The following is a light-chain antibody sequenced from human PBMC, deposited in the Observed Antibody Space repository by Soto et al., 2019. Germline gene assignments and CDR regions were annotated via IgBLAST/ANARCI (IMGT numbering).Light chain of an antibody. J-gene: IGLJ1*01. V-gene: IGLV2-14*02. CDR2: EGS. CDR3: SSYTSSSTSYV. Sequence: QSALTQPASVSGSPGQSITISCTGTSSDVGSYNLVSWYQQHPGKAPKLMICEGSKRPSGVSNRFSGSKSGNTASLTISGLQAEDEADYYCSSYTSSSTSYVFGTGTKVTVL. CDR1: SSDVGSYNL.